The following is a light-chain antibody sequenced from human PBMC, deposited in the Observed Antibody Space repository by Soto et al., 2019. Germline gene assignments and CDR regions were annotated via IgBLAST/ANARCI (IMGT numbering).Light chain of an antibody. J-gene: IGLJ1*01. Sequence: QSALTQPASVSLSPGQSITISCSGTSSDVGAYTYVSWYQQHPGRAPKLMIYEVSNRPSGVSNRFSGSKSGNTASLTISGLQAEDEADYYCNSYTSSSTFYVFGTGTKVTVL. CDR2: EVS. CDR1: SSDVGAYTY. CDR3: NSYTSSSTFYV. V-gene: IGLV2-14*01.